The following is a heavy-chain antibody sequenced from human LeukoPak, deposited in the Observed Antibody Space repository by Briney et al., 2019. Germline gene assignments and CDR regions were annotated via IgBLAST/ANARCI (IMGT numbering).Heavy chain of an antibody. CDR1: GFTFSSYA. Sequence: GGSLRLSCAASGFTFSSYAMHWVRQAPGKGLEYVSTISGNGGSTYYANSVKGRFTISRDNSKNTLYLQMASLRAEDMAVYYCARGGSSWYYPYFDYWGQGTLVTVSS. D-gene: IGHD6-13*01. CDR3: ARGGSSWYYPYFDY. CDR2: ISGNGGST. V-gene: IGHV3-64*01. J-gene: IGHJ4*02.